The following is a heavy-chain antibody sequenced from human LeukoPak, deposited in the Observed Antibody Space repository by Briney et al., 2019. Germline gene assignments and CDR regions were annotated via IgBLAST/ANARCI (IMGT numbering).Heavy chain of an antibody. CDR3: ARGPTISETGYFDY. J-gene: IGHJ4*03. D-gene: IGHD1-1*01. Sequence: SETLSLTCAVYGGSFSAYYWSWIRQSPGKGLEWIAEINHRGDTNYNPSVKSRVSISVDTSKKQFSLKVTSLTAADTAVYYCARGPTISETGYFDYWGQGTLATVSS. CDR1: GGSFSAYY. CDR2: INHRGDT. V-gene: IGHV4-34*01.